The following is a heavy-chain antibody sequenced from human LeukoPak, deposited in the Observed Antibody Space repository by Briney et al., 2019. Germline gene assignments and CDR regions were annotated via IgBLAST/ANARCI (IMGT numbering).Heavy chain of an antibody. D-gene: IGHD5-18*01. Sequence: GGSLRLSCAASGFTVSSNYMSWVRQAPGKGLEWVSVIYSGGSTYYADSVKGRFTISRDNSENTLYLQMNSLRAEDTAVYYCASAGYSYANDAFDIWGQGTMVTVSS. J-gene: IGHJ3*02. CDR1: GFTVSSNY. CDR2: IYSGGST. V-gene: IGHV3-53*01. CDR3: ASAGYSYANDAFDI.